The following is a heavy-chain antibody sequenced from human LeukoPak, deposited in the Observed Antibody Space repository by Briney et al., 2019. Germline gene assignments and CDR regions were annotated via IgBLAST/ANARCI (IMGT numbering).Heavy chain of an antibody. CDR2: IYYSGST. CDR3: ARGLAAAVVAGLDY. J-gene: IGHJ4*02. CDR1: GGSISSYY. V-gene: IGHV4-59*01. D-gene: IGHD6-19*01. Sequence: SETLSLTCTVSGGSISSYYWSWIRQPPGKGLEWIGYIYYSGSTNYNPSLKSRVTISVDTSKNQFSLKLSSVTAADTAVYYCARGLAAAVVAGLDYWGQGTLVTVSS.